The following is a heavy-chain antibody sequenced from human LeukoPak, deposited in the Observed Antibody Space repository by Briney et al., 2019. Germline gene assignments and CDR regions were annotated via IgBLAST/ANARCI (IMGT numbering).Heavy chain of an antibody. D-gene: IGHD1-26*01. J-gene: IGHJ4*02. CDR3: ARDSPTDIIVGATLRKDY. CDR1: GYTFTSYG. V-gene: IGHV1-18*01. CDR2: ISAYNGNT. Sequence: GASVKVSCKAYGYTFTSYGSSWVRQAPGRGLEWMGWISAYNGNTNYAQKLQGRVTMTTDTSTSTAYMELRSLRSDDTAVYYCARDSPTDIIVGATLRKDYWGQGTLVTVSS.